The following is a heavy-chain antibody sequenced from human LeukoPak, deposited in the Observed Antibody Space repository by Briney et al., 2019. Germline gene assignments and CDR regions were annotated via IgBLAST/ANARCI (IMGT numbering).Heavy chain of an antibody. D-gene: IGHD1-26*01. CDR2: ISGSGGST. CDR3: TILMYRGIRTVDY. V-gene: IGHV3-23*01. Sequence: QAGGSLRLSCAASGFTFSSYAMSWVRQAPGKGLEWVSAISGSGGSTYYADSVKGRFTISRDNSKNTLYLQMNSLRAEDTAVYYCTILMYRGIRTVDYWGQGTLVTVSS. J-gene: IGHJ4*02. CDR1: GFTFSSYA.